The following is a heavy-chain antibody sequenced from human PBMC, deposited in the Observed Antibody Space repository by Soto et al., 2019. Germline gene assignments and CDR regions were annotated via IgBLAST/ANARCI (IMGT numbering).Heavy chain of an antibody. D-gene: IGHD3-10*01. J-gene: IGHJ4*02. CDR2: ISYDGSDN. CDR3: AKVMGVRGVTSGADN. CDR1: GFTFSSYG. Sequence: QVQLVESGGGVVQPGRSLRLSCAASGFTFSSYGMHWVRQPPSKGLEWVAVISYDGSDNYYADSVKGRFTISRHNSKNTLYLQMNSLRAEDTAVYYCAKVMGVRGVTSGADNWGQGTLVTVSS. V-gene: IGHV3-30*18.